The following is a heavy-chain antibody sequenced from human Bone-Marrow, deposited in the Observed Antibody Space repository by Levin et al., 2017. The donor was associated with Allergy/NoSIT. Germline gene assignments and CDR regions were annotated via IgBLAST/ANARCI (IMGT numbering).Heavy chain of an antibody. V-gene: IGHV1-69*02. CDR2: IIPFAGVT. CDR3: ARLDPGENFDS. D-gene: IGHD5-18*01. Sequence: ASVKVSCKSSGDTFSSHSIHWVRQAPGQGPEWMGRIIPFAGVTDYAQNVQGRVTFTADISTSTGYMDLSSLTSGDTAVYYCARLDPGENFDSWGQGTLVTVSA. CDR1: GDTFSSHS. J-gene: IGHJ4*02.